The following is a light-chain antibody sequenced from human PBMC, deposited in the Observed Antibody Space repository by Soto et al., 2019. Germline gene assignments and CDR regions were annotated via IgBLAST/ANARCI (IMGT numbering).Light chain of an antibody. Sequence: QSALTQPASVSGSPGQSITISCTGTSSDVGAYNYVSWYQQHPGKAPKLIISEVSNRPSGVSNRFSGPKSGNTASLTISGLQAEDEGDYFCSSYTTTNTLWVFGGGTKLTVL. CDR1: SSDVGAYNY. J-gene: IGLJ3*02. V-gene: IGLV2-14*01. CDR3: SSYTTTNTLWV. CDR2: EVS.